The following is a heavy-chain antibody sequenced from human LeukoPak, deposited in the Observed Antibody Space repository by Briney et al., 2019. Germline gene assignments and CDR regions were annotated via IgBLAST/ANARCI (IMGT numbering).Heavy chain of an antibody. CDR2: INPSGGST. V-gene: IGHV1-46*01. CDR3: ARVSGSGSYPIREFDP. Sequence: ASVKVSCKASGYTFTSYYMHWVRQAPGQGLEWMGIINPSGGSTSYAQKFQGRVTMTRDMSTSTVYMELSSLRSEDTAVYYCARVSGSGSYPIREFDPWGQGTLVTVSS. J-gene: IGHJ5*02. CDR1: GYTFTSYY. D-gene: IGHD3-10*01.